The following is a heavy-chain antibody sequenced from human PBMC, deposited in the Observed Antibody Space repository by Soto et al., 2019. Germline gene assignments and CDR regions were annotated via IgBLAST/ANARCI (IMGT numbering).Heavy chain of an antibody. D-gene: IGHD3-10*01. Sequence: EVQLVESGGGLVKPGGSLRLSCAASGFTFNTYSMNWVRQAPGKGLEWVSSISTSGSYVHYGDSVKGRFTISRDNAKNSLYLQMNSLRVEDTAVYYCARGNYGSGSNQYWYFDLWGRGPLVSVSS. CDR1: GFTFNTYS. CDR2: ISTSGSYV. V-gene: IGHV3-21*01. CDR3: ARGNYGSGSNQYWYFDL. J-gene: IGHJ2*01.